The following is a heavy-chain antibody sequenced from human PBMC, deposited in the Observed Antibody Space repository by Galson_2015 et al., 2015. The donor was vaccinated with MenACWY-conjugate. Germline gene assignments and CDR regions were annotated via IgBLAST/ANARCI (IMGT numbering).Heavy chain of an antibody. J-gene: IGHJ4*02. Sequence: SLRLSCAASGFTVSSNYMSWVRQAPGKGLEWVSVIYSGGSTYYADSVKGRFTISRDNSKNTLYLQMNSLRAEDTAVYYCASTATDDSSGYAHWGQGTLVTVSS. CDR2: IYSGGST. V-gene: IGHV3-66*02. D-gene: IGHD3-22*01. CDR3: ASTATDDSSGYAH. CDR1: GFTVSSNY.